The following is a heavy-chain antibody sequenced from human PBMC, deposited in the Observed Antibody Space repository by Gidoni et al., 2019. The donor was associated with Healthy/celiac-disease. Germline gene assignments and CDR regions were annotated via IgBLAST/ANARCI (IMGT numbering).Heavy chain of an antibody. CDR3: AYTTTSYCSGGSCSPRGPFDY. CDR1: GGNFSSYA. D-gene: IGHD2-15*01. J-gene: IGHJ4*02. Sequence: QVQLVQSGAEVKKPGSSVKVSCKASGGNFSSYAISWVRQAPGQGLEWMGGIIPIFGTANYAQKFQGRVTITADESTSTAYMELSSLRSDDTSVYYCAYTTTSYCSGGSCSPRGPFDYWGQGTLVTVSS. V-gene: IGHV1-69*01. CDR2: IIPIFGTA.